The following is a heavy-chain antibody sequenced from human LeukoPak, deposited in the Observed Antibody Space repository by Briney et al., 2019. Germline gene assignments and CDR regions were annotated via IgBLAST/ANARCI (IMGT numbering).Heavy chain of an antibody. D-gene: IGHD3-16*02. CDR1: GYTFTSYA. V-gene: IGHV1-18*01. CDR3: ARDLLGSDPLDY. Sequence: ASVKVSCKASGYTFTSYAMHWVRQAPGQRLEWMGWISAYNGNTNYAQKLQGRVTMTTDTSTSTAYMELRSLRSDDTAVYYCARDLLGSDPLDYWGQGTLVTVSS. CDR2: ISAYNGNT. J-gene: IGHJ4*02.